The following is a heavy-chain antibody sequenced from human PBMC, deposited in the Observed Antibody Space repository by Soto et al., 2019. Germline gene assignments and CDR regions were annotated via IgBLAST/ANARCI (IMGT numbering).Heavy chain of an antibody. D-gene: IGHD2-21*02. CDR2: IYHGGTT. CDR1: GGSISSSNW. J-gene: IGHJ4*02. V-gene: IGHV4-4*02. Sequence: QVQLQESGPGLVKPSGTLSLTCAVSGGSISSSNWWSWVLQSPGKGLEWIGEIYHGGTTNYNPYLKSRVTISVYKSKDQLSLKLTSVTAADPDVYYCARSAGGNSFFEYWGQGTLVTVSS. CDR3: ARSAGGNSFFEY.